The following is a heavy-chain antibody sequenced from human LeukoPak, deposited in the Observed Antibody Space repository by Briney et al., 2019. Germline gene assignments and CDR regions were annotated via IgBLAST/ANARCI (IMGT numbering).Heavy chain of an antibody. CDR2: IGTSTSYI. V-gene: IGHV3-21*01. CDR3: AELGITMIGGV. Sequence: GGSLRLSCAASGFTFSTYIMNWVRQTPGKGLEWVSSIGTSTSYIYYADSVKGRFTISRDNAKNSLYLQMNSLRAEDTAVYYCAELGITMIGGVWGKGTTVTISS. CDR1: GFTFSTYI. D-gene: IGHD3-10*02. J-gene: IGHJ6*04.